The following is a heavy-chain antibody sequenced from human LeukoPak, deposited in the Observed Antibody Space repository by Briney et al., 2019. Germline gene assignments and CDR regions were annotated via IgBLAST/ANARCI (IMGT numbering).Heavy chain of an antibody. Sequence: GGSLRLSCAASGFTFSNYGMTWVRQAPGRGLEWVSGISGEGDTTYYADSVKGRFTISRDNSRNTLSLQMNSLSAEDTAVYYCAKANGYYDCWGQGTLVAVSS. J-gene: IGHJ4*02. CDR1: GFTFSNYG. CDR3: AKANGYYDC. CDR2: ISGEGDTT. V-gene: IGHV3-23*01. D-gene: IGHD3-22*01.